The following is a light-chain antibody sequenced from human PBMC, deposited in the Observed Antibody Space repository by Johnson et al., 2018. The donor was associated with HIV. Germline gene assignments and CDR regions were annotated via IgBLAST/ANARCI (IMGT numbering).Light chain of an antibody. CDR2: ENN. CDR3: GTWDSSLSYA. V-gene: IGLV1-51*02. Sequence: QLVLTQPPSVSAAPGQKVTISCSGSSSNSGNNYVSWYQQLPGTAPKLLIYENNKRPSGIPDRFSGSKSGTSATLAITGLHIGDEADYYCGTWDSSLSYAFGTGTKVTVL. J-gene: IGLJ1*01. CDR1: SSNSGNNY.